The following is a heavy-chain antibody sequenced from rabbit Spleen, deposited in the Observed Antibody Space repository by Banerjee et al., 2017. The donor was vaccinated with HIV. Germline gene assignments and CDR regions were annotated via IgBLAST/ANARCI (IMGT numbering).Heavy chain of an antibody. Sequence: QEQLVESGGGLVKPEGSLKLSCTASGFSFSNKAVMCWVRQAPGKGLECFACIYGGDSGRTWYASWAKGRFTISKTSSTTVTLQMTSLTAADTATYFCARRYGSSSGNYMMDLWGPGTLVTVS. D-gene: IGHD1-1*01. CDR2: IYGGDSGRT. J-gene: IGHJ4*01. CDR1: GFSFSNKAV. CDR3: ARRYGSSSGNYMMDL. V-gene: IGHV1S45*01.